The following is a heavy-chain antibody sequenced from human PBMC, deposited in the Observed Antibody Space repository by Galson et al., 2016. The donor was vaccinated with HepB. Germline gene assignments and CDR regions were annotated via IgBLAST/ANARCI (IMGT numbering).Heavy chain of an antibody. V-gene: IGHV3-11*06. CDR1: GFTFSDYY. J-gene: IGHJ4*02. CDR3: ARDIGDCSSGTCYSDYFDY. D-gene: IGHD2-15*01. CDR2: ISSSSSYT. Sequence: SLRLSCAASGFTFSDYYMSWIRQAPGKGLEWVSYISSSSSYTNYAESVKGRFTISIDNAKNSLYLQMNSLRAEDTAVYYCARDIGDCSSGTCYSDYFDYWGQGSLVTVSS.